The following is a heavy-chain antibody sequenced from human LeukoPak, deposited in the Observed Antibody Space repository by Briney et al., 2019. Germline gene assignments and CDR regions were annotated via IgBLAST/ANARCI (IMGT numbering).Heavy chain of an antibody. V-gene: IGHV3-20*04. J-gene: IGHJ6*03. CDR3: ARECVIGELVLIRSYYYYMDV. CDR2: INWNGGST. Sequence: GGSLRLSCAASGFTFDDYGMSWVRQAPGKGLEWVSGINWNGGSTGYADSVKGRFTISRDNAKNSLYLQMNSLRAEDTALYYCARECVIGELVLIRSYYYYMDVWGKGTTVTVSS. D-gene: IGHD3-10*01. CDR1: GFTFDDYG.